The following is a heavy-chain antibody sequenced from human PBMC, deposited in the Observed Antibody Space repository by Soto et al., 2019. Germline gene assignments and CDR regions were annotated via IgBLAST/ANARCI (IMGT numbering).Heavy chain of an antibody. D-gene: IGHD4-17*01. J-gene: IGHJ6*03. CDR3: ARSSDYGDYYYYYYMDV. CDR1: GYTFTSYA. V-gene: IGHV1-3*01. CDR2: INAGNGNT. Sequence: QVQLVQSGAEVKKPGASEKVSCKASGYTFTSYAMHWVRQAPGQRLEWMGWINAGNGNTKYSQKFQGRVTITRDTSASTAYMELSSLRSEDTAVYYCARSSDYGDYYYYYYMDVWGKGTTVTVSS.